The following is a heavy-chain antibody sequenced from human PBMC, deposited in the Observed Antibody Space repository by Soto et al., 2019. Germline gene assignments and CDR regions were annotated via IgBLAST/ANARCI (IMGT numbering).Heavy chain of an antibody. V-gene: IGHV1-24*01. J-gene: IGHJ5*02. CDR1: GYTLTELS. D-gene: IGHD4-17*01. Sequence: ASVKVSFKVSGYTLTELSMHWVRQAPGKGLEWMGGFDPEDGETIYAQKFQGRVTMTEDTSTDTAYMELSSLRSEDTAVYYCATVYDYGDYNWFDPWGQGTLVTVSS. CDR2: FDPEDGET. CDR3: ATVYDYGDYNWFDP.